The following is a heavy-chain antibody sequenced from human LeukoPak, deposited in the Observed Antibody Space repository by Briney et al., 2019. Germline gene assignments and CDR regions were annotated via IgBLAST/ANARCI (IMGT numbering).Heavy chain of an antibody. CDR2: IRYDGSNK. CDR1: GFTFSSYG. J-gene: IGHJ3*02. V-gene: IGHV3-30*02. CDR3: ASQYCSGGSCYLDDAFDI. Sequence: GGSLRLSCAASGFTFSSYGMHWVRQAPGKGLEWVAFIRYDGSNKYYADSVKGRFTISRDNSKSTLYLQMNSLRAEDTAVYYCASQYCSGGSCYLDDAFDIWGQGTMVTVSS. D-gene: IGHD2-15*01.